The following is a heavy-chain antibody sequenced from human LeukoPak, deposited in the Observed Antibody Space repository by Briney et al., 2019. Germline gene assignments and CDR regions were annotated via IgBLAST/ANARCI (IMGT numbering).Heavy chain of an antibody. Sequence: PGGSLRLSCAASGFTFSSYEMNWVRQAPGKGLEWVSYISSSGCTIYYADSVKGRFTISRDNAKNSLYLQMNSLRAEDTAVYYCARCPEGELHYFDYWGQGTLVTVSS. D-gene: IGHD1-26*01. CDR2: ISSSGCTI. CDR3: ARCPEGELHYFDY. J-gene: IGHJ4*02. V-gene: IGHV3-48*03. CDR1: GFTFSSYE.